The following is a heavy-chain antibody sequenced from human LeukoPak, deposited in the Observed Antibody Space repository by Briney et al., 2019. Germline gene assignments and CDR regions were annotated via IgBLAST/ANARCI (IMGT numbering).Heavy chain of an antibody. CDR2: IHYSGST. CDR1: GGSISSGDYY. D-gene: IGHD3-9*01. V-gene: IGHV4-30-4*01. Sequence: SETLSLTCTVSGGSISSGDYYWSWIRQPPGKGLEWIGYIHYSGSTYYNPSLKSRVTISVDTSKNQFSLKLSSVTAADTAVYYCARYYDILTGSFDYWGQGTLVTVSS. CDR3: ARYYDILTGSFDY. J-gene: IGHJ4*02.